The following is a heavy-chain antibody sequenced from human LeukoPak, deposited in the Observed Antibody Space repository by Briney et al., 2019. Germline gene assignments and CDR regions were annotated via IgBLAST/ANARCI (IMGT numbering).Heavy chain of an antibody. CDR2: IYYSGNT. D-gene: IGHD3/OR15-3a*01. CDR1: GGFISSYY. J-gene: IGHJ4*02. V-gene: IGHV4-39*01. Sequence: PSETLSLTCTVSGGFISSYYWSWIRQPPGKGLEWIGSIYYSGNTYYNASLKSQVSISIDTSKNQCSLRLTSVTAADTAVYYCARQTGSGLFILPGGQGTLVTVSS. CDR3: ARQTGSGLFILP.